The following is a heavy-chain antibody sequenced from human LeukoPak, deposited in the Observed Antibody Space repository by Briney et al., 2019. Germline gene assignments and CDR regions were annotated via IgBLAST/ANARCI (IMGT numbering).Heavy chain of an antibody. Sequence: GGSLRLSCAASGFTFSSYSMSWVRQAPGKGLEWVSGTSDRGDYTYYADSVKGRFTISRDSSKNTLFLQMNSLRAEDTALYFCARKAQYNGHYPLDYWGQGTLVTVSS. V-gene: IGHV3-23*01. D-gene: IGHD1-7*01. CDR1: GFTFSSYS. J-gene: IGHJ4*02. CDR3: ARKAQYNGHYPLDY. CDR2: TSDRGDYT.